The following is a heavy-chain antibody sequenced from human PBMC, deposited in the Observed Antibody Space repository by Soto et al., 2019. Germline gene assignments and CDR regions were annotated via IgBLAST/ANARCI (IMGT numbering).Heavy chain of an antibody. D-gene: IGHD3-16*02. CDR3: AKDFVTFGGVIVTTFDY. Sequence: DVQLVESGGGLVQPGRSLRLSCAASGFTFDDYAMHWVRQAPGKGLEWVSGISWNSGSIGYADSVKGRFTISRDNAKNSLYLQMNSLRAEDTALYYCAKDFVTFGGVIVTTFDYWGQGTLVTVSS. CDR1: GFTFDDYA. J-gene: IGHJ4*02. V-gene: IGHV3-9*01. CDR2: ISWNSGSI.